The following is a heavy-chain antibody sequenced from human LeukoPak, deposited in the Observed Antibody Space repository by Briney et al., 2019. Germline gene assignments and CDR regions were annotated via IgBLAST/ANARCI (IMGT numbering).Heavy chain of an antibody. CDR2: INHSGST. CDR3: ARGYCSGSSCYSGFYFDS. CDR1: GGSFSGYY. J-gene: IGHJ4*02. Sequence: SETLSLTCAVYGGSFSGYYWSWIRQPPGKGLEWIGEINHSGSTSYKSSLKSRVTISIDTSKNQFSLKLSSVTAADTAVYYCARGYCSGSSCYSGFYFDSWGQGTLVTVSS. V-gene: IGHV4-34*01. D-gene: IGHD2-15*01.